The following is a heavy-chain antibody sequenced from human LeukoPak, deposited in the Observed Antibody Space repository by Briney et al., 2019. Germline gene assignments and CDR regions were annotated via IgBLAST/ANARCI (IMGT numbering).Heavy chain of an antibody. CDR3: ARGTTVVPIDY. CDR2: ISSSSSTI. V-gene: IGHV3-48*04. CDR1: GFTFSSYN. J-gene: IGHJ4*02. D-gene: IGHD4-23*01. Sequence: GGSLRLSCTASGFTFSSYNMNWVRQSPGKGLEWVSHISSSSSTIYYADSVRGRFTISRENAKNSLYLQMNGMRAEHTAVYYCARGTTVVPIDYWGQGTLVTVSS.